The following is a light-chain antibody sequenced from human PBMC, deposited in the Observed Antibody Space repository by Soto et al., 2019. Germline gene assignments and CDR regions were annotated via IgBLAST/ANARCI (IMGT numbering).Light chain of an antibody. CDR3: QQYGSSPLT. CDR1: QSVSSSY. V-gene: IGKV3-20*01. CDR2: GAS. J-gene: IGKJ4*01. Sequence: EIVLAQSPGTQSLSPGERATLSCRASQSVSSSYLAWYQQKPGQAPRLLIYGASIRATGIPDRFSGSGSGTDFTLTISRLEPEDFAVYYCQQYGSSPLTFGGGTKVEIK.